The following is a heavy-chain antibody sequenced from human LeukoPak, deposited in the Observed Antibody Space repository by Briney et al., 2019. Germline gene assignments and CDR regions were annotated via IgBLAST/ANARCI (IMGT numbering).Heavy chain of an antibody. CDR2: ISWNSGSI. J-gene: IGHJ4*02. V-gene: IGHV3-9*01. Sequence: GGSLRLSCEASGFTFDDHAMHWVRHVPGKGLEWVSGISWNSGSIVSADAVKGRFTISRDNAKNSLYLQMSSLKTEDTALYYCGRDRGSGWFQGTLDYWGQGILVTVSS. CDR3: GRDRGSGWFQGTLDY. CDR1: GFTFDDHA. D-gene: IGHD6-19*01.